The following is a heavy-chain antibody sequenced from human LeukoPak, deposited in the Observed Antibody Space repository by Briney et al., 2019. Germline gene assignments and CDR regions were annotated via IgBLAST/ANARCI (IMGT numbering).Heavy chain of an antibody. J-gene: IGHJ3*02. Sequence: QSGGSLRLSCAASGFTFSTYGIHWVRQAPGKGLEWVAGISYAGSDKYYADSVKGRFTISRDNSKDTLYLQMNSPRAEDTAVYYCAKAPHYSDSSGYPDIWGRGTMVTVSS. CDR3: AKAPHYSDSSGYPDI. CDR2: ISYAGSDK. D-gene: IGHD3-22*01. CDR1: GFTFSTYG. V-gene: IGHV3-30*18.